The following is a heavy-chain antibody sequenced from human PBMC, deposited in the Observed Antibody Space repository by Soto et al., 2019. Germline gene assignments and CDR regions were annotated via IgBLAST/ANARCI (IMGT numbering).Heavy chain of an antibody. Sequence: SETLSLTCTVSGGSISSSSYYWGWIRQPPGKGLEWIGSIYYSGSTYYNPSLKSRVTISVDTSKNQFSLKLSSVTAADTAVYYCARTRAVWFDPWGQGTPVTVSS. CDR3: ARTRAVWFDP. CDR1: GGSISSSSYY. CDR2: IYYSGST. J-gene: IGHJ5*02. V-gene: IGHV4-39*01. D-gene: IGHD6-19*01.